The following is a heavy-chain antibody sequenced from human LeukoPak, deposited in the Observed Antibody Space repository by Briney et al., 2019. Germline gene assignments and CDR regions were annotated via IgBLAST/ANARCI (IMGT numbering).Heavy chain of an antibody. CDR2: IYYSGST. CDR3: ARTITFGGVIVSRYFDY. V-gene: IGHV4-31*03. Sequence: PSETLSLTCTVSGGSISSGGYYWRWIRQHPGKGLEWIAYIYYSGSTYYNPSLKSRVTISVDTSKNQFSLKLSSVTAADTAVYYCARTITFGGVIVSRYFDYWGQGTLVTVSS. D-gene: IGHD3-16*02. J-gene: IGHJ4*02. CDR1: GGSISSGGYY.